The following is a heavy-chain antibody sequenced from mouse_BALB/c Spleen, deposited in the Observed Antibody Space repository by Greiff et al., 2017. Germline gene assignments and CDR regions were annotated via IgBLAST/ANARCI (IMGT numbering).Heavy chain of an antibody. V-gene: IGHV6-6*02. CDR3: TFTTATGFFAY. Sequence: EVMLVESGGGLVQPGGSMKLSCVASGFTFSSYWMSWVRQSPEKGLEWVAEIRLKSDNYATHYAESVKGKFTISRDDSKSRLYLQMNSLRAEDTGIYYCTFTTATGFFAYWGQGTLVTVSA. J-gene: IGHJ3*01. CDR2: IRLKSDNYAT. CDR1: GFTFSSYW. D-gene: IGHD1-2*01.